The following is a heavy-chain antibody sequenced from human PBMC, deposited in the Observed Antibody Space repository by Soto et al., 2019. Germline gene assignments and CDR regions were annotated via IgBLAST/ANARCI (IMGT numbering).Heavy chain of an antibody. CDR3: ASVGGWVRYFDY. Sequence: QLQLQESGPGLVKPSETLSLTCTVSGGSISSSSYYWGWIRQPPGKGLEWIGSIYYSGSTYYNPSLKSRVTISVDTSKNQFSLKLSSVTAADTAVYYCASVGGWVRYFDYWGQGTLVTVSS. V-gene: IGHV4-39*01. J-gene: IGHJ4*02. CDR2: IYYSGST. D-gene: IGHD3-16*01. CDR1: GGSISSSSYY.